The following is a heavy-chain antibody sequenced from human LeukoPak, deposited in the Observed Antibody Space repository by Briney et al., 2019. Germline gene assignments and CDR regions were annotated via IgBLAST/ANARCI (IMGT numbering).Heavy chain of an antibody. V-gene: IGHV4-61*02. Sequence: SETLSFNCTVSGGSISSGSYYWSWIRQPAGKGLEWIGRIYTSGSTHYNPSLKSRVTISVDTSKNQFSLKLSSVTAADTAVYYCAGLSVTTYYFDYWGQGTLVTVS. CDR1: GGSISSGSYY. J-gene: IGHJ4*02. CDR2: IYTSGST. D-gene: IGHD4-17*01. CDR3: AGLSVTTYYFDY.